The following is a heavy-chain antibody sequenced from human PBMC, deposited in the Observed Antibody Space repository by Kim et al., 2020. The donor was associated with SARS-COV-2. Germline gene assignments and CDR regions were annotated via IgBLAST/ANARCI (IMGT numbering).Heavy chain of an antibody. CDR2: ST. CDR3: ARDLGAANDY. D-gene: IGHD3-16*01. J-gene: IGHJ4*02. V-gene: IGHV3-66*01. Sequence: STYNADSVKGRFTMSRDNSKNTLYLQMNSLGAEDTAVYYCARDLGAANDYWGQGTLVTVSS.